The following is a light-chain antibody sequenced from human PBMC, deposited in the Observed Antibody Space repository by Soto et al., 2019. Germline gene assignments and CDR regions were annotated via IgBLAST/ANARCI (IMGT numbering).Light chain of an antibody. CDR3: SSCSSTSTTL. CDR2: DVS. V-gene: IGLV2-14*01. J-gene: IGLJ2*01. CDR1: SSDIGSYNF. Sequence: QSALTQPASVSGSPGQSITISCTGTSSDIGSYNFVSWYQQYPGKAPKLIIIDVSNRPSGISNRFFGSKSGNTASLIISGLQAEDEADYYCSSCSSTSTTLFGGGTKLTVL.